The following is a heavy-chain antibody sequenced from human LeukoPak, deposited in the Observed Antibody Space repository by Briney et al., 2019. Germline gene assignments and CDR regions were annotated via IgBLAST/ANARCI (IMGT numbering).Heavy chain of an antibody. D-gene: IGHD5-12*01. CDR2: TYYRSKWFN. CDR3: AREGGYSGYDFYFDY. J-gene: IGHJ4*02. V-gene: IGHV6-1*01. Sequence: HSQTLSLTCAISGDSVSSNNAAWNWIRQSPSRGLEWLGRTYYRSKWFNEYAISMKSRITINPDTSKNQFSLQLNSVTPEDTAVYFCAREGGYSGYDFYFDYWGQGTLVTVSS. CDR1: GDSVSSNNAA.